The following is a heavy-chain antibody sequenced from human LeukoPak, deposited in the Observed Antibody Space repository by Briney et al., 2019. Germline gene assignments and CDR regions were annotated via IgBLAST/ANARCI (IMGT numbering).Heavy chain of an antibody. CDR1: GGSISSGSYY. CDR3: ARDVRYYYDSSGYRIGPDFDY. J-gene: IGHJ4*02. V-gene: IGHV4-61*02. D-gene: IGHD3-22*01. CDR2: IYTSGSI. Sequence: PSETLSLTCTVSGGSISSGSYYWNWIRQPAGKGLEWIGRIYTSGSINYNPSLKSRVTISVDTSKNQFSLKLSSVTAADTAVYYCARDVRYYYDSSGYRIGPDFDYWGQGTLVTVSS.